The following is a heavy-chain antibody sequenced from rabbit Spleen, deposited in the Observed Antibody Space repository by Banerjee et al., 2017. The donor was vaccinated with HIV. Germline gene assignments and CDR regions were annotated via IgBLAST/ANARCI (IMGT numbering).Heavy chain of an antibody. D-gene: IGHD1-1*01. J-gene: IGHJ6*01. CDR3: ARDSSSSVSSYGMDL. Sequence: QQLEESGGDLVKPGASLTLTCKASGVSFNARAYMCWVRQAPGKGLEWIACIDSVSSGFTYFASWAKGRFTISKSSSTTVTLQMTSLTAADTATYFCARDSSSSVSSYGMDLWGPGTLVTVS. V-gene: IGHV1S40*01. CDR2: IDSVSSGFT. CDR1: GVSFNARAY.